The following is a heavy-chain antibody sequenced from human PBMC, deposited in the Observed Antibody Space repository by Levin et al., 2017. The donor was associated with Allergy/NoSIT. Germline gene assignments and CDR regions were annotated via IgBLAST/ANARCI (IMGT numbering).Heavy chain of an antibody. CDR3: ARGGGCSSTSCYASHYFDY. Sequence: AGGSLRLSCAASGFTFSYYSMNWVRQAPGKGLEWVSYISSSGTTIYYADSVKGRFTISRDNAKNSLYLQMNSLRAEDTAVYYCARGGGCSSTSCYASHYFDYWGQGTLVTVSS. CDR1: GFTFSYYS. J-gene: IGHJ4*02. CDR2: ISSSGTTI. D-gene: IGHD2-2*01. V-gene: IGHV3-48*01.